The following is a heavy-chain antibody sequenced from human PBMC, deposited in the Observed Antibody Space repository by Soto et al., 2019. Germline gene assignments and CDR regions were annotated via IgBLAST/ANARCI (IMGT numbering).Heavy chain of an antibody. V-gene: IGHV3-23*01. CDR1: GFTFSTHV. CDR3: AKRYPFEH. D-gene: IGHD3-16*02. CDR2: ISASGDST. J-gene: IGHJ4*02. Sequence: EVQLLESGGGLVQPGGSLRLSCAASGFTFSTHVMSWVRQAPGKGLEWVSSISASGDSTYYADSVKGRFTISRDNSKNTLYLQMNRLRAEDTAVYYCAKRYPFEHWGQGTLVTVSS.